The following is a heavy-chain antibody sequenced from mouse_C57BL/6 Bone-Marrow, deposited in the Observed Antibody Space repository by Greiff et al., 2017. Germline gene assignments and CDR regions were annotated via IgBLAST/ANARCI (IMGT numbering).Heavy chain of an antibody. CDR1: GFTFSSYA. CDR2: ISSGGDYI. Sequence: EVKVEESGEGLVKPGGSLKLSCAASGFTFSSYAMSWVRQTPEKRLEWVAYISSGGDYIYYADTVKGRFTISRDNARNTLYLQMSSLKSEDTAMYYWTRAPNWYFDVWGTGTTVTVSS. V-gene: IGHV5-9-1*02. CDR3: TRAPNWYFDV. J-gene: IGHJ1*03.